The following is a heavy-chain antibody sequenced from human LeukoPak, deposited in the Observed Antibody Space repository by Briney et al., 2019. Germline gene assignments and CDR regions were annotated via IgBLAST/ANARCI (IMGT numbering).Heavy chain of an antibody. CDR1: GFTFSSYS. D-gene: IGHD3-9*01. Sequence: PGGSLRLSCAASGFTFSSYSMNWVRQAPGKGLEWVSSISSSSYIYYADSVKGRFTISRDNAKNSLYLQMNSLRAEDTAVYYCARVEDYDILTGFDYWGQGTLVTVSS. CDR3: ARVEDYDILTGFDY. V-gene: IGHV3-21*01. J-gene: IGHJ4*02. CDR2: ISSSSYI.